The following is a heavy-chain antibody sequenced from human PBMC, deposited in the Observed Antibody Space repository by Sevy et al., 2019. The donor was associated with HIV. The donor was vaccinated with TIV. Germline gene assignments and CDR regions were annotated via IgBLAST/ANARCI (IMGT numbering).Heavy chain of an antibody. V-gene: IGHV3-7*01. CDR1: GFSFSAYW. J-gene: IGHJ4*02. D-gene: IGHD1-26*01. Sequence: GGSLRLSCAASGFSFSAYWMNWVRQAPGKGLEGVANIKPDGSDKHYVDSAEGRFTISRDNAKNSLYLQMNSLRVEETAMYYCAQETFGRFDSWGQGTLVTVSS. CDR3: AQETFGRFDS. CDR2: IKPDGSDK.